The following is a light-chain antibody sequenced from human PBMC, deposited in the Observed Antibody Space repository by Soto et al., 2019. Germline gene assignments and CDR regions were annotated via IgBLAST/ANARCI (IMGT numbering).Light chain of an antibody. CDR1: QFVSRR. CDR2: DTS. CDR3: QEYIHWPPGM. Sequence: EIVLTQSPGTLSLSPGERVTLSCRASQFVSRRLAWYQQRPGQVPRLLIYDTSTRAPGISARFSGSGSGTEFTLTISSLQSEDFAVYYCQEYIHWPPGMFGPGTTVDIK. V-gene: IGKV3-15*01. J-gene: IGKJ1*01.